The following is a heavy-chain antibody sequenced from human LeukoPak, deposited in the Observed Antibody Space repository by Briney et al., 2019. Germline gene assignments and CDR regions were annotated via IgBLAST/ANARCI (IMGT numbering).Heavy chain of an antibody. J-gene: IGHJ4*02. CDR2: IYHSGST. CDR3: ARDNYDFWSGYYGGEGYFDY. Sequence: SETLSLTCTVSGYSISSGYYWGWIRQPPGKGLEWIGSIYHSGSTYYNPSLKSRVTISVDTSKNQFSLKLSSVTAADTAVYYCARDNYDFWSGYYGGEGYFDYWGQGTLVTVSS. D-gene: IGHD3-3*01. CDR1: GYSISSGYY. V-gene: IGHV4-38-2*02.